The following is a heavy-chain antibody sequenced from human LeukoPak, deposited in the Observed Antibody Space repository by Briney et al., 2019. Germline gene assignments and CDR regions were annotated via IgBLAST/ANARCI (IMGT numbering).Heavy chain of an antibody. D-gene: IGHD2-2*01. CDR1: GGTFSSYA. V-gene: IGHV1-46*01. J-gene: IGHJ3*02. CDR2: INPSGGST. CDR3: ARVVPAYDAFDS. Sequence: ASVKVSCKASGGTFSSYAISWVRQAPGQGLEWMGIINPSGGSTSYAQKFQGRVTMTRDTSTSTVYMELSSLRSEDTAVYYCARVVPAYDAFDSWGQGTMVTVSS.